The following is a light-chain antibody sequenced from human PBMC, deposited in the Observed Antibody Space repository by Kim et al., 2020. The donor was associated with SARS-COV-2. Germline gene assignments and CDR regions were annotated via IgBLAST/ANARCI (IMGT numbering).Light chain of an antibody. J-gene: IGKJ4*01. CDR3: QQRSNWPPLT. CDR2: DAS. CDR1: QSVNSY. Sequence: EIVLTQSLATLSLSPGERATLSCRASQSVNSYLAWYQQKPGQAPRLLIFDASSRATGTPARFSGGGSGTDFTLTISSLEPEDFAVYYCQQRSNWPPLTFGGGTKVDIK. V-gene: IGKV3-11*01.